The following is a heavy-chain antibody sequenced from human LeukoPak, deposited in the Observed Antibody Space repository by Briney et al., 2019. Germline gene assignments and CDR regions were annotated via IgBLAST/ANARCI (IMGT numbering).Heavy chain of an antibody. D-gene: IGHD3-22*01. CDR3: AREGNTMIVVEFGHY. J-gene: IGHJ4*02. CDR1: GYTFTSYG. Sequence: ASVKVSCKGSGYTFTSYGISWVRQAPGLGLEWMGWISAYNGNTNYAQKLQGRVTMTTDTSTSTAYMELRSLRSDDTAVYYCAREGNTMIVVEFGHYWGRGTLVTVSS. CDR2: ISAYNGNT. V-gene: IGHV1-18*01.